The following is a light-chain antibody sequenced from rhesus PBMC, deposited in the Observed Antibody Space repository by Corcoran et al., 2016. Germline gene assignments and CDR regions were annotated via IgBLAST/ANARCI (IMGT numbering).Light chain of an antibody. V-gene: IGLV2-13*02. J-gene: IGLJ1*01. CDR3: SSYASSSAFDI. CDR1: SSDIGGYNR. CDR2: EVS. Sequence: QAALTQSPSVSGSPGQSVTISCTGTSSDIGGYNRVSWYQQHPGKAPKLMIYEVSKRPSGVSDRFSGSKSGNTASLTISGLQAEDEADYYCSSYASSSAFDIFGAGTRLTVL.